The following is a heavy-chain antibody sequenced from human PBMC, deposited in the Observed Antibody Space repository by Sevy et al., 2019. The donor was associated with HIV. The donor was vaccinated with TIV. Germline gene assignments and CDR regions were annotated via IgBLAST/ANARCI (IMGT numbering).Heavy chain of an antibody. CDR3: PRDGGWYNYAPSDY. V-gene: IGHV3-30*03. CDR2: ISYDGNKK. J-gene: IGHJ4*02. Sequence: GGSLRLSCAASGLSFSSHGMHWVRQAPGKGLEWQSVISYDGNKKYYADSVKGRFTISRDNSKNTLYLQMNSLRPEDTAVYYCPRDGGWYNYAPSDYWGQGTLVTVSS. D-gene: IGHD1-1*01. CDR1: GLSFSSHG.